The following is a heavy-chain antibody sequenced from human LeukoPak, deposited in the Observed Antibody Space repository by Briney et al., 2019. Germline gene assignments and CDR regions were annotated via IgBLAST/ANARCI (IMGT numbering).Heavy chain of an antibody. Sequence: SETLSLTCTVSGGSISSYYWSWIRQPPGKGLEWIGYIYYSGSTNYNPSLKSRVTISVDTSKNQFSLKLSSVTAADTAVYYCARDPVVGGVEDAFDIWGQGTMVTVSS. CDR1: GGSISSYY. D-gene: IGHD2-2*01. J-gene: IGHJ3*02. CDR2: IYYSGST. CDR3: ARDPVVGGVEDAFDI. V-gene: IGHV4-59*01.